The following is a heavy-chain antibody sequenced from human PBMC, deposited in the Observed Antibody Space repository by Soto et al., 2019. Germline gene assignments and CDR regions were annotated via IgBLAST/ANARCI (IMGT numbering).Heavy chain of an antibody. Sequence: PSQTLSLTCVISGDSVSSNSAAWNWIRQSPSRGLEWLGRTYYRSKWYNDYAVSVKSRITINPDTSKNQFSLQLNSVSPEDTAVYYCARGHYCTSSSCYYWFDPWGQGTLVTAPQ. V-gene: IGHV6-1*01. J-gene: IGHJ5*02. CDR2: TYYRSKWYN. D-gene: IGHD2-2*01. CDR3: ARGHYCTSSSCYYWFDP. CDR1: GDSVSSNSAA.